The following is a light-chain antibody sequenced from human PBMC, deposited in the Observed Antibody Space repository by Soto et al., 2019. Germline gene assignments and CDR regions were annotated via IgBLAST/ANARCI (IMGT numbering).Light chain of an antibody. CDR1: QSVGNSY. V-gene: IGKV3-20*01. CDR3: QHYSSSSGYT. J-gene: IGKJ2*01. Sequence: EIVLTQSPGTLSLSPGEGATLSCRVSQSVGNSYLAWYQQRSGQAPRLLIFGAASRASGIPERFSGGGSGTDYTLTISRLEPEDFAVYYCQHYSSSSGYTFGQGTKLEIK. CDR2: GAA.